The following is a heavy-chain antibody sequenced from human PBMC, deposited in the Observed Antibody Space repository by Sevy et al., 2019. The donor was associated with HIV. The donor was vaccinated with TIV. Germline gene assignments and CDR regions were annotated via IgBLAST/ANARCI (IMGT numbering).Heavy chain of an antibody. CDR1: GYIFTDHD. CDR3: ARGRAPYIENYYIDT. Sequence: ASVKVSCKSSGYIFTDHDLHWVRQAPGQGLEWMGWINPANGAANFAQKFQGRVTLTRDIFTGIAYMDLTSLASDDTAVYYCARGRAPYIENYYIDTWSRGSLVTVSS. V-gene: IGHV1-18*01. D-gene: IGHD2-15*01. J-gene: IGHJ4*02. CDR2: INPANGAA.